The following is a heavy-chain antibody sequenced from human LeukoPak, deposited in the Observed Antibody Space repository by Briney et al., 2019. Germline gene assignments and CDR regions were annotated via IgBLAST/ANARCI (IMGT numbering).Heavy chain of an antibody. Sequence: AXVKVSCKVSGYTPTELSMHWVRQAPGKGLEWMGGFDPEDGETIYAQKFQGRVTMTEDTSTDTAYMELSSLRSEDTAVYYCATAGTSLRNPYGDHSDYWGQGTLVTVSS. CDR3: ATAGTSLRNPYGDHSDY. CDR2: FDPEDGET. V-gene: IGHV1-24*01. D-gene: IGHD4-17*01. CDR1: GYTPTELS. J-gene: IGHJ4*02.